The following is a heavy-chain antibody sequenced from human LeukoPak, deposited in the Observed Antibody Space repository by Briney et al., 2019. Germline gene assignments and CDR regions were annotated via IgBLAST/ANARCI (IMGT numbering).Heavy chain of an antibody. CDR3: VRQVVN. V-gene: IGHV4-59*01. J-gene: IGHJ4*02. CDR1: GGSITSYY. Sequence: SETLSLTCTVSGGSITSYYWSWIRQPPGKRLEWIGYISYSGRTNYNPSLNSRVTMSLDTSKNQFSLKLSSVTAADTAVYYCVRQVVNWGQGTLVTVSS. D-gene: IGHD2-15*01. CDR2: ISYSGRT.